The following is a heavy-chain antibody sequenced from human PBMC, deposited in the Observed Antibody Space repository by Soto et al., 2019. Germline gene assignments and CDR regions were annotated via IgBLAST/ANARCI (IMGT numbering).Heavy chain of an antibody. D-gene: IGHD5-12*01. CDR3: ASVTATTYFYGMDV. Sequence: ASVKVSCKASGYTFTSYGINWVRQAPGQGLEWMGWISPYNGNTNYAQKHQGRVTMTTDTSTSTAYMVLRSLRSDDTAVYYCASVTATTYFYGMDVWGQGTTVTVS. V-gene: IGHV1-18*01. J-gene: IGHJ6*02. CDR2: ISPYNGNT. CDR1: GYTFTSYG.